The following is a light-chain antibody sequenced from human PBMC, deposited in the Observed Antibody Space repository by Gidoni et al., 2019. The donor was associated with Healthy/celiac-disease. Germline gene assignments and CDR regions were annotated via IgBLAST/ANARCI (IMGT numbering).Light chain of an antibody. J-gene: IGLJ2*01. Sequence: SYELTQPPSVSVSPGQTASITCSGDKLGDKYACWYQQKPGQSPVLVIYQDSKRPSGIPDRFSGSNSGNTATLTISGTQAMDEADYYCQAWDSSTAEVVFGGGTKLTVL. CDR2: QDS. CDR1: KLGDKY. V-gene: IGLV3-1*01. CDR3: QAWDSSTAEVV.